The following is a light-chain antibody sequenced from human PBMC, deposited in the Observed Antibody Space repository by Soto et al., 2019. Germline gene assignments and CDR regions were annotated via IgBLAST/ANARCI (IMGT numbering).Light chain of an antibody. CDR1: ESVFYSFTNRNY. V-gene: IGKV4-1*01. J-gene: IGKJ1*01. Sequence: DIVMTQSPDSLAVSLGERATINCKSSESVFYSFTNRNYLAWYQLKPGQPPKLLISWASTRESGVPDRFSGRGSGTDFTLTISSLQAGDVAVYCCQHYHTTPLTFGQGTKVEV. CDR2: WAS. CDR3: QHYHTTPLT.